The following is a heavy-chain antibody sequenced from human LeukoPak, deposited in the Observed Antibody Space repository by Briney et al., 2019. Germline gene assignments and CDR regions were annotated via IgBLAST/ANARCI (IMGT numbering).Heavy chain of an antibody. CDR3: ARARQATVDFDY. J-gene: IGHJ4*02. Sequence: PGGSLRLSCAASGFTFSSYSMNWVRQAPGKGLEWVSSISSSSYIYYADSVKGRFTISRDNAKNSLYLQMNSLRAEDTAVYYCARARQATVDFDYWGPGTLVTVSS. CDR1: GFTFSSYS. CDR2: ISSSSYI. V-gene: IGHV3-21*01. D-gene: IGHD4-23*01.